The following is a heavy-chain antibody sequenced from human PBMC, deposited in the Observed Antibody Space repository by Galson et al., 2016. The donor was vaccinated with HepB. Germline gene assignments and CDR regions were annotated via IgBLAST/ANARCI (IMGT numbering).Heavy chain of an antibody. CDR3: ARDLHRGSYTFDY. J-gene: IGHJ4*02. Sequence: SLRLSCAASGFTFSSFSMNWVRQAPGRGLEWVSYISSSTIIYYADSVKGRFTISRDNAKNSLYLQMNSLRDEDTAVYYCARDLHRGSYTFDYWGRGTLVTVSS. D-gene: IGHD1-26*01. CDR1: GFTFSSFS. V-gene: IGHV3-48*02. CDR2: ISSSTII.